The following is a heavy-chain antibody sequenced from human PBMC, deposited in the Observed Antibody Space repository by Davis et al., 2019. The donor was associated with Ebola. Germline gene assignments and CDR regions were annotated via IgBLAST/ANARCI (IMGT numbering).Heavy chain of an antibody. J-gene: IGHJ6*02. CDR1: GGSFSGYY. V-gene: IGHV4-34*01. D-gene: IGHD3-9*01. Sequence: MPSETLYLTCAVYGGSFSGYYWSWIRQPPGKGLEWIGEINHSGSTNYNPSLKSRVTISVDTSKNQFSLKLSSVTAADTAVYYCARGRYFDWLLLAPYYYYGMDVWGQGTTVTVSS. CDR3: ARGRYFDWLLLAPYYYYGMDV. CDR2: INHSGST.